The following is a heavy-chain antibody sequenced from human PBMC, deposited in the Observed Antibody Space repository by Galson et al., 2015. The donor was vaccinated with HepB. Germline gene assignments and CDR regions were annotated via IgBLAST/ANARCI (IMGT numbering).Heavy chain of an antibody. D-gene: IGHD2-15*01. V-gene: IGHV4-59*08. J-gene: IGHJ5*02. CDR1: GGSISSYY. CDR3: ARHGCSGGSCTFDP. CDR2: IYYSGST. Sequence: ETLSLTCTVSGGSISSYYWSWIRQPPGKGLEWIGYIYYSGSTNYNPSLKGRVTISVDTSKNQFSLKLSSVTAADTAVYYCARHGCSGGSCTFDPWGQGTLVTVSS.